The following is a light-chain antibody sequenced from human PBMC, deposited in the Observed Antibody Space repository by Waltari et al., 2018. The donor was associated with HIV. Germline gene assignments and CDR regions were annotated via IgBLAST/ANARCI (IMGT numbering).Light chain of an antibody. CDR1: SSDVGSYNL. CDR2: EVN. CDR3: SSYATAGTYVL. Sequence: QSALTQPASVSGSPGQSITIPCPGTSSDVGSYNLVSWYQQHPGKAPKLMISEVNKRPSGVSNRFSGSKSGNTASLTISGLQAEDEADYYCSSYATAGTYVLFGGGTKLTVL. V-gene: IGLV2-23*02. J-gene: IGLJ2*01.